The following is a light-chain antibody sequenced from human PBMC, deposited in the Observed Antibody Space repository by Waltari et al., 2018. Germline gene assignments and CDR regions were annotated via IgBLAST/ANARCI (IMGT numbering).Light chain of an antibody. J-gene: IGLJ1*01. V-gene: IGLV2-14*03. CDR3: ISYTSSDTYV. Sequence: QSALTQPASVSGSPGPSITLSCSGTSRDVGRYNYLSWYQQHPGKAPKLIISGVSNRPSGVSNRFSGSKSDNTASLTLSGLRPEDEAYYHCISYTSSDTYVFGTGTEVTVL. CDR2: GVS. CDR1: SRDVGRYNY.